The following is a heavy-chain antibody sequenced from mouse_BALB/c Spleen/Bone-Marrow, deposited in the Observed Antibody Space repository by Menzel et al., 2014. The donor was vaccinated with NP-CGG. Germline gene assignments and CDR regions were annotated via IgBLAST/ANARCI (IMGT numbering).Heavy chain of an antibody. V-gene: IGHV5-6-3*01. CDR3: ARVYGWYFDV. CDR2: INNNGGST. CDR1: GFTFSSYG. Sequence: EGKWVESGGGLGQPGGSLKLSCEASGFTFSSYGMSWVRQTPDKRLELVATINNNGGSTYYPDSVKGQFTISRDNAKNTLYLQMSSLKSEDTAMYYCARVYGWYFDVRGAGTTVTVSS. J-gene: IGHJ1*01. D-gene: IGHD1-1*01.